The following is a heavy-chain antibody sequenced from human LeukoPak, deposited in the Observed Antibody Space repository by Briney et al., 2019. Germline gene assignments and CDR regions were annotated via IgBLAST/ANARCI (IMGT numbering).Heavy chain of an antibody. D-gene: IGHD5-12*01. CDR2: IHYSGGA. V-gene: IGHV4-39*07. J-gene: IGHJ4*02. Sequence: SETLSLTCTVSGGSISSSAYYWGWIRQPPEKGLEWVGSIHYSGGAYYNPSLKSRVTISVDTSKNQFSLKLNSVTAADTAVYYCARDEGSGYMYFDYWGQGTLVTVSS. CDR1: GGSISSSAYY. CDR3: ARDEGSGYMYFDY.